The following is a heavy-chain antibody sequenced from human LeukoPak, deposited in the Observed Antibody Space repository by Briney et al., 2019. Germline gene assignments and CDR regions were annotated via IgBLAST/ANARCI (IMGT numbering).Heavy chain of an antibody. CDR2: ISSSGSTI. Sequence: GGSLRLSCAVSGFTFSSYEMNWVRQAPGKGLEWVSYISSSGSTIYYADSVKGRFTISRDNAKNSLYLQMNSLRAEDTAVYYCARDAYIAVAGTAYYYYGMDVWGKGTTVTVSS. J-gene: IGHJ6*04. D-gene: IGHD6-19*01. CDR3: ARDAYIAVAGTAYYYYGMDV. CDR1: GFTFSSYE. V-gene: IGHV3-48*03.